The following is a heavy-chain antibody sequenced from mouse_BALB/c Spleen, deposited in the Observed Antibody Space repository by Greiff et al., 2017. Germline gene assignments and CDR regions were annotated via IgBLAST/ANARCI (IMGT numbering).Heavy chain of an antibody. CDR1: GYSITSGYY. J-gene: IGHJ1*01. CDR2: ISYDGSN. V-gene: IGHV3-6*02. CDR3: ARKSITTPNWYFDV. Sequence: VQLQQSGPGLVKPSQSLSLTCSVTGYSITSGYYWNWIRQFPGNKLEWMGYISYDGSNNYNPSLKNRISITRDTSKNQFFLKLNSVTTEDTATYYCARKSITTPNWYFDVWGAGTTVTVSS. D-gene: IGHD1-1*01.